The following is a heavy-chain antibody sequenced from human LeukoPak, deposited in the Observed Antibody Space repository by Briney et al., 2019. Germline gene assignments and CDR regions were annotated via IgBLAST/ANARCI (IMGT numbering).Heavy chain of an antibody. J-gene: IGHJ5*02. CDR3: ARDLATDYGERNWFDP. CDR2: ISSSSSYT. D-gene: IGHD4-17*01. Sequence: EGSLRLSCAASGFTFSDYYMSWIRRAPGKGLEWVSYISSSSSYTNYADSVKGRFTISRDNAKNSLYLQMNSLRAEDTAVYYCARDLATDYGERNWFDPWGQGTLVTVSS. V-gene: IGHV3-11*06. CDR1: GFTFSDYY.